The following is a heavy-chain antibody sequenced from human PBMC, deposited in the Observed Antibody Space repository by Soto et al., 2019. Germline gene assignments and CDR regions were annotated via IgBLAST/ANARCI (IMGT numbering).Heavy chain of an antibody. D-gene: IGHD3-10*01. CDR3: ATMVRGGYYFDY. V-gene: IGHV4-39*01. J-gene: IGHJ4*02. CDR2: IYYRGST. Sequence: QLQLQESGPGLVKPSETLSLTCTVSGGSISSSSYYWGWIRQPPGKGLEWIGSIYYRGSTYYNPSLNSRDTISVDTSKNQFSLKLSSVTAADTAVYYCATMVRGGYYFDYWGQGTLVTVSS. CDR1: GGSISSSSYY.